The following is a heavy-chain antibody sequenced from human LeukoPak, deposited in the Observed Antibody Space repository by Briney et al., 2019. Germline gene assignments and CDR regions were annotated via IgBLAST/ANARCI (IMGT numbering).Heavy chain of an antibody. V-gene: IGHV4-59*01. D-gene: IGHD1-26*01. J-gene: IGHJ6*02. CDR3: ARYQGGGSYYYYYYGMDV. CDR2: IYYSGST. CDR1: GGSISSYY. Sequence: SETLSLTCTVSGGSISSYYWSWIRQPPGKGLEWIGYIYYSGSTNYNPSLKSRVTISVDTSKNQFSLKLSSVTAADTAVYYCARYQGGGSYYYYYYGMDVWGQGTTVTVSS.